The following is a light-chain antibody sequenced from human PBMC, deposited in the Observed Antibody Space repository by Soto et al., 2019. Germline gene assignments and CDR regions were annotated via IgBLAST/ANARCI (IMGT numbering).Light chain of an antibody. Sequence: DIQMTQSPSTLSGSGGDRVTITCRASQTISSWLAWYQQKPGKAPKPLIYQASTLKSGDPSRFRGSGSGTEFTLTISSLQPDDFATYYCQHYNSYSEALGQGTKVDLK. CDR1: QTISSW. J-gene: IGKJ1*01. V-gene: IGKV1-5*03. CDR2: QAS. CDR3: QHYNSYSEA.